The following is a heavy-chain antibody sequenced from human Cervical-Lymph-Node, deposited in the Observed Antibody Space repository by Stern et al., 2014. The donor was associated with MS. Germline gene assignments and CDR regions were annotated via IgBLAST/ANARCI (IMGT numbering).Heavy chain of an antibody. Sequence: VQLLESCSGLLKPSQTLSLTCAVSGGSISRGGYSWSWIRQPPGKGLEWIGYIYHSGSTYYNPSLKSRVTISVDSSKNQFSLKLSSVTAADTAVYYCASGVRGYYASGEDYYGLEVWGQGTTVTVSS. J-gene: IGHJ6*02. D-gene: IGHD3-10*01. CDR2: IYHSGST. CDR1: GGSISRGGYS. CDR3: ASGVRGYYASGEDYYGLEV. V-gene: IGHV4-30-2*01.